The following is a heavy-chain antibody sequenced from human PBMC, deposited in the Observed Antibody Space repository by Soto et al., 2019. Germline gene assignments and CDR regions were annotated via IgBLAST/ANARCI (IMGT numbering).Heavy chain of an antibody. J-gene: IGHJ6*02. CDR3: ARSISRIAEAGIVYYYYRMDV. CDR2: IIPIFGTA. Sequence: QVQLVQSGAEVKKPGSSVKVSCKASGGTFSSYAISWVRQAPGQGLEWMGGIIPIFGTANYAQKFQGRVTITADESTSTAYMELSSLRSEDTAVYYGARSISRIAEAGIVYYYYRMDVWGQGTTVTVSS. CDR1: GGTFSSYA. V-gene: IGHV1-69*01. D-gene: IGHD6-13*01.